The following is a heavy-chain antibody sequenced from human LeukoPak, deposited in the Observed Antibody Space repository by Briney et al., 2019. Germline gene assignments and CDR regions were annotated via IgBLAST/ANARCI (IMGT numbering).Heavy chain of an antibody. J-gene: IGHJ3*02. D-gene: IGHD3-22*01. CDR1: GYTLTELS. Sequence: ASVKVSCKVSGYTLTELSMHWVRQAPGKGLEWMGGFDPEDGETIYAQKFQGRVTMTEDTSTDTAYMELSSLRSEDTAVYYCATDQYYYDSSGAYGAFDIWGQGTMVTVSS. CDR3: ATDQYYYDSSGAYGAFDI. CDR2: FDPEDGET. V-gene: IGHV1-24*01.